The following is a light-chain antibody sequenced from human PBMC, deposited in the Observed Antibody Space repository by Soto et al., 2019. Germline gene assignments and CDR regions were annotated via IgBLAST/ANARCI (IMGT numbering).Light chain of an antibody. J-gene: IGLJ1*01. CDR1: SSDIGTYNR. CDR2: DVN. V-gene: IGLV2-18*02. Sequence: QSALTQPPSVSGSPGQSVTISCTGTSSDIGTYNRVSWYQQPPGAAPKLMIFDVNNRPSGVPERFSGSKSGNTASLTIFGLQAEDEADYYCTSFTTSDTYVFGTGTKLTDL. CDR3: TSFTTSDTYV.